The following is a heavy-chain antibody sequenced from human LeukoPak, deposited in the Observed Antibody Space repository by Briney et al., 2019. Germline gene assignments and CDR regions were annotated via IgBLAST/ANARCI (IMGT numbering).Heavy chain of an antibody. V-gene: IGHV3-30*18. Sequence: GGSLRLSCAASGFTFSSYGMHWVRQAPGKGLEWVAVISYDGSNKYYADSVKGRFTISRDNSKNTLYLQMNSLRAEDTAVYYCAKEEEMATITESYWYFDLWGRGTLVTVSS. D-gene: IGHD5-24*01. CDR3: AKEEEMATITESYWYFDL. CDR2: ISYDGSNK. J-gene: IGHJ2*01. CDR1: GFTFSSYG.